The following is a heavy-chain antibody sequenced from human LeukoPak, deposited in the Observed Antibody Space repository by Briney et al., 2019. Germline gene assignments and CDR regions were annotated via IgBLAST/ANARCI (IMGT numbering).Heavy chain of an antibody. V-gene: IGHV3-11*01. Sequence: GGSLRLSCAASEFVFSDYYMSWIRQAPGKGLEWVSYISDSGSTIYYADSVKGRSTISRDNVKNSLYLQMNGLRAEDTAVYYCAREMEGDYGSGTFFDLWGQGNMVTVSS. J-gene: IGHJ4*02. CDR2: ISDSGSTI. D-gene: IGHD3-10*01. CDR1: EFVFSDYY. CDR3: AREMEGDYGSGTFFDL.